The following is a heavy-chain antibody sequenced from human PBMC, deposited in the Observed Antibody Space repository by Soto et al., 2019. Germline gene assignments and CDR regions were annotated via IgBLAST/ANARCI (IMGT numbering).Heavy chain of an antibody. CDR1: GGSISSYY. J-gene: IGHJ4*02. CDR3: ARQEGSSWNPLDY. V-gene: IGHV4-59*08. CDR2: IYYSGST. Sequence: PSETLSLTCTVSGGSISSYYWSWIRQPPGKGLEWIGYIYYSGSTNYNPSLKSRVTISVDTSKNQFSLKLSSVTAADTAVYYCARQEGSSWNPLDYWGQGTLVTVSS. D-gene: IGHD6-13*01.